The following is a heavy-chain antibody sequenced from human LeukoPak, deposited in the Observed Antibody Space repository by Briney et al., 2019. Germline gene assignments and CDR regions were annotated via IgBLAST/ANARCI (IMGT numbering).Heavy chain of an antibody. D-gene: IGHD3-3*01. CDR1: GDSMYSHY. CDR2: IPTSGTT. J-gene: IGHJ5*02. Sequence: SETLSLTCSVSGDSMYSHYWSFIRQAAGTGLEWIGRIPTSGTTYYNPSLKSRVTLSIDTSMNQFSLRLTSVTAADTAVYYCARGDYYDGGGRNWFDPWGQGTLVTVSP. V-gene: IGHV4-4*07. CDR3: ARGDYYDGGGRNWFDP.